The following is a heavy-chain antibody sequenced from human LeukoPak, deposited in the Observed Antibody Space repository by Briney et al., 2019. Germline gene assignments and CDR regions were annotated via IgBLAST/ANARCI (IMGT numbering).Heavy chain of an antibody. Sequence: ASVTVSCKASGYTFRNFGINWVRQAPGQGPGWMGWVSPYTGNGRYVEKFQGRLTFTTDASTTTAYMELRGLSLDDTAMYFCAKVKTSGHDALDVWGQGTMLTVSS. V-gene: IGHV1-18*01. CDR2: VSPYTGNG. CDR1: GYTFRNFG. D-gene: IGHD2-15*01. J-gene: IGHJ3*01. CDR3: AKVKTSGHDALDV.